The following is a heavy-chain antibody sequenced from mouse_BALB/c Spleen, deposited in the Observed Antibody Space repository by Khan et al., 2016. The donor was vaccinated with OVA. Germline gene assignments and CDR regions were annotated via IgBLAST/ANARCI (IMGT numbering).Heavy chain of an antibody. CDR2: IYPGSDNA. V-gene: IGHV1-77*01. D-gene: IGHD2-3*01. J-gene: IGHJ2*01. CDR1: GYTFTYYV. CDR3: ARGDGYYVYFDY. Sequence: VKLMESGPELVKPGASVKMSCKASGYTFTYYVITWVKQRTGQGLEWIGEIYPGSDNAYYNERFKGKATLTADKSSNTTHMQLSSLTSEDSAVYFCARGDGYYVYFDYGGQGTTLTVSS.